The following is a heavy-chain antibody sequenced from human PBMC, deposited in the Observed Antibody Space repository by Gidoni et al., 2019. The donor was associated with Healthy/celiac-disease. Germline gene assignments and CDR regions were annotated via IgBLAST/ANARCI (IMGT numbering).Heavy chain of an antibody. CDR3: ARFCDIVVVPAAGWFDP. Sequence: QVQLQESGPGLVKPSQTLSLTCTVSGGPISSGGYYWSWIRQHPGKGLEWIGYIYYSGSTYYNPSLKSRVTISVDTSKNQFSLKLSSVTAADTAVYYCARFCDIVVVPAAGWFDPWGQGTLVTVSS. CDR1: GGPISSGGYY. V-gene: IGHV4-31*03. CDR2: IYYSGST. J-gene: IGHJ5*02. D-gene: IGHD2-2*01.